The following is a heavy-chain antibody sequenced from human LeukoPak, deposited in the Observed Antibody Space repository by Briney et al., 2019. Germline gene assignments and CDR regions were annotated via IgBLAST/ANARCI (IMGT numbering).Heavy chain of an antibody. CDR1: GGSFSGYY. CDR3: ARLHGLYYYDRDGHLIDY. D-gene: IGHD3-22*01. Sequence: TSETLSLTCAVYGGSFSGYYWSWIRQPPGKGLEWIGEINHSGSTNYNPSLKSRVTISVDTSKNQFSLKLSSVTAADTAVYYCARLHGLYYYDRDGHLIDYWGQGTLVTVSS. J-gene: IGHJ4*02. V-gene: IGHV4-34*01. CDR2: INHSGST.